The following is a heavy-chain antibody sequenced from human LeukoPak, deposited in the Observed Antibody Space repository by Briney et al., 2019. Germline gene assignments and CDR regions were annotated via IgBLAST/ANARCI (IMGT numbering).Heavy chain of an antibody. D-gene: IGHD3-10*01. CDR1: GYSFTSYW. J-gene: IGHJ4*02. CDR3: ARNYYGSGSYYLFDY. V-gene: IGHV5-10-1*01. CDR2: IDPSDSYT. Sequence: TGESLKISCKGSGYSFTSYWISWVRQMPGKGLEWMGGIDPSDSYTNYSPSFQGHVTISADKSISTAYLQWSSLKASDTAMYYCARNYYGSGSYYLFDYWGQGTLVTVSS.